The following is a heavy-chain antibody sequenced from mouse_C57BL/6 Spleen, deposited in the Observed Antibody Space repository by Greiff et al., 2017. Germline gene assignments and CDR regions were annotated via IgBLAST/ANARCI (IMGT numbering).Heavy chain of an antibody. CDR3: TGSRGQLRLYYFDY. Sequence: QVQLQQSGAELVRPGASVTLSCKASGYTFTDYEMHWVKQTPVHGLEWIGAIDPETGGTAYNQKFKGKAILTADKSSSTAYMELRSLTSEDSAVYYWTGSRGQLRLYYFDYWGQGTTLTVSS. CDR2: IDPETGGT. D-gene: IGHD3-2*02. CDR1: GYTFTDYE. V-gene: IGHV1-15*01. J-gene: IGHJ2*01.